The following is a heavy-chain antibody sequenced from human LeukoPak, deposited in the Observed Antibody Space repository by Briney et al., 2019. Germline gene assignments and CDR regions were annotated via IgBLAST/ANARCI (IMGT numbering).Heavy chain of an antibody. V-gene: IGHV3-23*01. J-gene: IGHJ4*02. D-gene: IGHD2-2*01. CDR3: AKHFGCSSTSCYFDY. Sequence: DSIQGRFTISRDNSKNTLYLQMNSLRAEDTAVYFCAKHFGCSSTSCYFDYWGQGTLVTVSS.